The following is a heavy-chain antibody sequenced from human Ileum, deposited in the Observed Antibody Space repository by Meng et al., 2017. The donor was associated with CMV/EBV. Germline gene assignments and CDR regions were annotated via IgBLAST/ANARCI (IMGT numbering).Heavy chain of an antibody. V-gene: IGHV4-4*02. CDR3: ARQGNNNNYWFDF. CDR2: IFHSGST. D-gene: IGHD4-11*01. CDR1: GDSNSNNNW. Sequence: VSGDSNSNNNWWSWVRQAPGKGLEWIGEIFHSGSTNYNPSLKSRVATSIDKSKNQFSLRVTSVTAADTAVYYCARQGNNNNYWFDFWGQGTLVTVSS. J-gene: IGHJ5*01.